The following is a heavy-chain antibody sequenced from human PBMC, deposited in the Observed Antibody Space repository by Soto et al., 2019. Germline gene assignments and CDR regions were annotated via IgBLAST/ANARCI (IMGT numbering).Heavy chain of an antibody. J-gene: IGHJ6*02. V-gene: IGHV4-30-4*01. CDR3: ARGGGFWGGGGGYYYGMDV. CDR1: GGSISSGDYY. Sequence: QVQLQESGPGLVKPSQTLSLTCTVSGGSISSGDYYWSWIRQPPGKGLEWIGYIYYSGSTYYNPSLKGRGTIFVYTSKNQFSLELRSGTARDTAGYFWARGGGFWGGGGGYYYGMDVWGQGTTVTVSS. CDR2: IYYSGST. D-gene: IGHD3-16*01.